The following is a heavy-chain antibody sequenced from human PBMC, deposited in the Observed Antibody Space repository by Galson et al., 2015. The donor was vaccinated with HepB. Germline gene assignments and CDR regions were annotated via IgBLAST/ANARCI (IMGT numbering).Heavy chain of an antibody. CDR3: AKPQLCLGTMRGPNFEY. D-gene: IGHD7-27*01. CDR1: GFTFGNYA. Sequence: SLRLSCAASGFTFGNYAMTRVRQAPGKGLEWVSSISGTGDRTYYADSVKGRFTISRDNSKNTLYLKMNRLRAEDTAVYYCAKPQLCLGTMRGPNFEYWGPGILVTVSS. V-gene: IGHV3-23*01. J-gene: IGHJ4*01. CDR2: ISGTGDRT.